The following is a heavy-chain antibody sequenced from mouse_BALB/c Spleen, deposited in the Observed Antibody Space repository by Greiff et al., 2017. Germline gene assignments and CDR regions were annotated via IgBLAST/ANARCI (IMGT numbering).Heavy chain of an antibody. CDR3: ARHPFTTATGGAMDY. CDR1: GYTFTSYW. Sequence: EVQLQQSGTVLARPGASVKMSCKASGYTFTSYWIHWVKQRPGQGLEWIGAIYPGNSDTSYNQKFKGKAKLTAVTSTSTAYMELSSLTNEDSAVYYCARHPFTTATGGAMDYWGQGTSVTVSS. CDR2: IYPGNSDT. D-gene: IGHD1-2*01. J-gene: IGHJ4*01. V-gene: IGHV1-5*01.